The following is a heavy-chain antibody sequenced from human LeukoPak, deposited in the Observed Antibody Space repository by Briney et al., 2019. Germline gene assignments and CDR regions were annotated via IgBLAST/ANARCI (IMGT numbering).Heavy chain of an antibody. CDR3: ARENPRIRLGERGYFDY. Sequence: PGGSLRLSCAASGFTFSSYAMHWVRQAPGKGLEWVAVISYDGSNKYYADSVKGRFTISGDNSKNTLYLQMNSLRAEDTAVYYCARENPRIRLGERGYFDYWGQGTLVTVSS. D-gene: IGHD3-16*01. CDR2: ISYDGSNK. J-gene: IGHJ4*02. CDR1: GFTFSSYA. V-gene: IGHV3-30-3*01.